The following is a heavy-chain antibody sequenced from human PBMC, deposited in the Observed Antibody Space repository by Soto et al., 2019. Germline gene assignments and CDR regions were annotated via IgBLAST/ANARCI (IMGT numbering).Heavy chain of an antibody. Sequence: EVHLLESGGGLVQPGGSLRLSCAASEFTFSIFDMSWVRQAPGKGLEWVSMIGDSDDRTYYAGSVRGRFTMSRGNSKNTVYLQMDSLRAEDTAVYYCIKGGWLDYWGQGTLVTVYS. CDR2: IGDSDDRT. CDR3: IKGGWLDY. J-gene: IGHJ4*02. D-gene: IGHD5-12*01. CDR1: EFTFSIFD. V-gene: IGHV3-23*01.